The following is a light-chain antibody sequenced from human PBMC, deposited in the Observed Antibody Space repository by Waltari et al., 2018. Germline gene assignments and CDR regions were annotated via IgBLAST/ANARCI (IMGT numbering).Light chain of an antibody. J-gene: IGKJ4*01. CDR3: MKSLQSPLT. V-gene: IGKV2-28*01. Sequence: IVLTQSPRFLSVNPGESASLSCRSSQSLLQYRDYNYLEWYLQRPGQSPQVLIYLGSNRAPGAPDRFSASGSTTDFTLRISSVEPEDFVIYYCMKSLQSPLTFGEGTRVEIK. CDR1: QSLLQYRDYNY. CDR2: LGS.